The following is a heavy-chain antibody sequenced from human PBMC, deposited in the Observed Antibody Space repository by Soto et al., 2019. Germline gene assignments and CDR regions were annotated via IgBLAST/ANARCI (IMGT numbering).Heavy chain of an antibody. CDR2: MNPKSGNT. V-gene: IGHV1-8*01. D-gene: IGHD2-15*01. CDR3: ARYWTVSPVASDL. Sequence: GASVKVSCKASGYTFTSYDINWVRQATGQGLEWLGWMNPKSGNTGYAQKFQGRVTMTRDTSISTAYMELSGLTSEDTAVYYCARYWTVSPVASDLWGQGPMVTLSS. J-gene: IGHJ3*01. CDR1: GYTFTSYD.